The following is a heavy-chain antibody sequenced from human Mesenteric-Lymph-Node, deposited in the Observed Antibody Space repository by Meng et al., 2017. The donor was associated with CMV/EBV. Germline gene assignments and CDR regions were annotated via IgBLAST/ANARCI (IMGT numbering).Heavy chain of an antibody. Sequence: ASVKVSCKASGYTFSRYGINWVRQAQGQGLEWMGWISPYNGNINYAGKFQGRVTMTTDTYRTTAYMELRGLRSDDTAVYYCARDLEVVHSGTRWPYYWGQGTLVTVSS. J-gene: IGHJ4*02. V-gene: IGHV1-18*01. CDR3: ARDLEVVHSGTRWPYY. CDR2: ISPYNGNI. D-gene: IGHD3-22*01. CDR1: GYTFSRYG.